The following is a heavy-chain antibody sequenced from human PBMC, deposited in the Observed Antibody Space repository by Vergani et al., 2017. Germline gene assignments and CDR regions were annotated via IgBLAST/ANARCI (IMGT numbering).Heavy chain of an antibody. J-gene: IGHJ4*02. CDR1: GGSINSHNYY. CDR3: ARMSTALGIDY. Sequence: QVQLQESGPGLVKPSQTLSLTCTVSGGSINSHNYYWSWIRQPAGKGLEWIGRIHTSGSTNYNPSLKSRVTISKDMSTNQVSLKLTSVTAADTAVYYCARMSTALGIDYWGQGILVTVSS. CDR2: IHTSGST. V-gene: IGHV4-61*02.